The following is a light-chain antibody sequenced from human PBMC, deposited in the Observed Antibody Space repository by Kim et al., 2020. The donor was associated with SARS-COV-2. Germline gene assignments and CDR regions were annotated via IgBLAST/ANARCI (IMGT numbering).Light chain of an antibody. CDR3: EHYYRSDPIT. CDR2: AVH. Sequence: DIRMTQSPSSLSASVGDRVTITCRASQDINSSLAWYQQQPGKAPKVLLYAVHILESGVPSRFSGSGSGTEYTLTISSLQPEDAATNYCEHYYRSDPITFGQGTRLEIK. V-gene: IGKV1-NL1*01. CDR1: QDINSS. J-gene: IGKJ5*01.